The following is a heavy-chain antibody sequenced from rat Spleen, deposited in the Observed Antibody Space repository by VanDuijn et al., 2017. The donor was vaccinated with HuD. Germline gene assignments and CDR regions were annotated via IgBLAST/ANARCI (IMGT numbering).Heavy chain of an antibody. CDR3: SSHRHYTVYVMDA. CDR1: GFTFTTFP. V-gene: IGHV5-46*01. D-gene: IGHD1-1*01. J-gene: IGHJ4*01. CDR2: ITSGGDNT. Sequence: EVQLVESGGGLVQPGRSLKLSCAASGFTFTTFPMAWVRQAPKKGLEWVATITSGGDNTYYLDSVKGRFTISRDNAKSTLYLQMDSLRSEDTATYHCSSHRHYTVYVMDAWGQGASVTVSS.